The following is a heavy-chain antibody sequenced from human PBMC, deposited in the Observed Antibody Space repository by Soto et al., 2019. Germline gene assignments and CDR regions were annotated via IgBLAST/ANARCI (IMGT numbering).Heavy chain of an antibody. J-gene: IGHJ2*01. D-gene: IGHD4-17*01. V-gene: IGHV1-69*01. CDR2: IIPIFGTA. Sequence: QVQLVQSGAEVKKPGSSVKVSCKASGGTFSSYAISWVRQAPGQGLEWMGGIIPIFGTANYAQKFQGRVTITADESTSTASRKLSSLRSADTAVYYGARGGGGYGDYGAWYFDLWGGGTLVTVSS. CDR3: ARGGGGYGDYGAWYFDL. CDR1: GGTFSSYA.